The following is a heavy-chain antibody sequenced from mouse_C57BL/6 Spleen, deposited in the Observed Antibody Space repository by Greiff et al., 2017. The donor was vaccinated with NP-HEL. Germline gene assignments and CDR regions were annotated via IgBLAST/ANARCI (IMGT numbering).Heavy chain of an antibody. CDR2: INPSSGYT. D-gene: IGHD2-1*01. V-gene: IGHV1-4*01. CDR1: GYTFTSYT. J-gene: IGHJ2*01. Sequence: VHLVEPGAELARPGASVTMSCKASGYTFTSYTMHWVKQRPGQGLEWIGYINPSSGYTKYNQKFKDKATLTADKSSSTAYMQLSSLTSEDSAVYYCARTIYYGNYVDYWGKGTTLTVSS. CDR3: ARTIYYGNYVDY.